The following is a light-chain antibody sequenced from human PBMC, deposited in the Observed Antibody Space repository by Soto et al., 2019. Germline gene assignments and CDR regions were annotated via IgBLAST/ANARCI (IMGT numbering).Light chain of an antibody. J-gene: IGKJ5*01. CDR2: GAS. CDR3: QQYENSPIT. CDR1: QSVSSNY. V-gene: IGKV3-20*01. Sequence: EIVLTQSPGTLSLSPGERATLSCRASQSVSSNYLAWYQQKPGQAPRLLIYGASSRATGIPDRFSGSGSGTDFTLTIRRLEPEDFAVYYCQQYENSPITFGQGTRLEIK.